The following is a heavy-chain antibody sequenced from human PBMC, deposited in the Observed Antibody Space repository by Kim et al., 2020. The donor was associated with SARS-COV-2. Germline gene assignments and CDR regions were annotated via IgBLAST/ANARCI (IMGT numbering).Heavy chain of an antibody. CDR3: ASLGWLQPKINYYYYGMDV. CDR2: IYSGGST. Sequence: GGSLRLSCAASGFTVSSNYMSWVRQAPGKGLEWVSVIYSGGSTYYADSVKGRFTISRDNSKNTLYLQMNSLRAEDTAVYYCASLGWLQPKINYYYYGMDVWGQGTTVTVSS. D-gene: IGHD5-12*01. CDR1: GFTVSSNY. V-gene: IGHV3-53*01. J-gene: IGHJ6*02.